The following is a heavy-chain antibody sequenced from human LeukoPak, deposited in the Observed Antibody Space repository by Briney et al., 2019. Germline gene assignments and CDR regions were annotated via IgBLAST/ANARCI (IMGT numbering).Heavy chain of an antibody. J-gene: IGHJ6*03. D-gene: IGHD2-15*01. Sequence: PSETLSLTCAVYGGSFSGYYWSWIRQPPGKGLEWIGEINHSGSTNYNPSLKSRVTISVDTSKNQFSLKLSSVTAADTAVYYCARAVGYYYMDVWGKGTTVTVSS. CDR1: GGSFSGYY. V-gene: IGHV4-34*01. CDR3: ARAVGYYYMDV. CDR2: INHSGST.